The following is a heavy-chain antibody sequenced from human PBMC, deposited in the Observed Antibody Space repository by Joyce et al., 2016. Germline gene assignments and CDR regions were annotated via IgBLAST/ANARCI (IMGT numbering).Heavy chain of an antibody. CDR1: GLTLSNYG. V-gene: IGHV3-30*18. CDR2: ISYEGIYK. CDR3: AKILTATYSSGWFLDY. D-gene: IGHD6-25*01. J-gene: IGHJ4*02. Sequence: QVQLVESGGGVVQPGRSLRLSCAASGLTLSNYGVHWVRQAPGKGLGWVAVISYEGIYKYYADSVKGRFTISRDNSKNTVFLEMNSLRAEDTAVYYCAKILTATYSSGWFLDYWGQGTLVTVSS.